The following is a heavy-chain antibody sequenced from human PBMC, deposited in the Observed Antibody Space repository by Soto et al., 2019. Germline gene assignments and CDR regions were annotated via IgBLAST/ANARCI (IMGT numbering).Heavy chain of an antibody. CDR2: ISAYNGNT. D-gene: IGHD3-10*01. J-gene: IGHJ4*02. CDR3: ARESDYYGSGSYYLPDY. CDR1: GYTFTSYG. V-gene: IGHV1-18*01. Sequence: ASVKVSCKASGYTFTSYGISWVRQAPGQGLEWMGWISAYNGNTNYAQKLQGRVTMTTDTSTSTAYMELRSLRSDDTAVYYCARESDYYGSGSYYLPDYWGQGTLVTVSS.